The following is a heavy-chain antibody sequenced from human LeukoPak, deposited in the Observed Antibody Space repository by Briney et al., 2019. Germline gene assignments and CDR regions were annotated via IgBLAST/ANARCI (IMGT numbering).Heavy chain of an antibody. Sequence: SETLSLTCTVSGGSISSSSYYWGWIRQPPGKGLEWIGSIYYSGSTYYNPSLKSRVTISVDTSKNQFSLKLSSVTAADTAVYYCARSRGYYYYYMDVWGKGTTVTVSS. J-gene: IGHJ6*03. CDR2: IYYSGST. V-gene: IGHV4-39*07. CDR1: GGSISSSSYY. CDR3: ARSRGYYYYYMDV. D-gene: IGHD3-10*01.